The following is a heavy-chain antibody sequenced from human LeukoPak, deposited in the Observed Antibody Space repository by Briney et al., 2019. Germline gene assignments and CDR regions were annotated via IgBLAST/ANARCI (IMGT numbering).Heavy chain of an antibody. V-gene: IGHV4-38-2*01. D-gene: IGHD3-16*02. Sequence: SETLSLTCAVSNYSISSGYYWGWIRQPPGQGLEWIGSIYHRGNSYYNPSLKRRVTISVDTSKNQFSLKLSSVTAADTAVYYCARIRMITFGGVIVRTYYFDYWGQGTLVIVSS. CDR2: IYHRGNS. J-gene: IGHJ4*02. CDR1: NYSISSGYY. CDR3: ARIRMITFGGVIVRTYYFDY.